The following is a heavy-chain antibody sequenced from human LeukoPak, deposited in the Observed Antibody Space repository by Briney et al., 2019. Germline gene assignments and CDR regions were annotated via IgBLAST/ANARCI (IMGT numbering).Heavy chain of an antibody. CDR3: ARGLGTNYGGYCTGGSCPVY. Sequence: GGSLRLSCVDSAFSVGSNFMSWVRQAPGKGLEWVSVIYTGGSTYSADSVKGRFTISRDYSENTVYLQMNSLRVEDTAVYYCARGLGTNYGGYCTGGSCPVYWGQGTLVTVSS. V-gene: IGHV3-66*01. CDR2: IYTGGST. CDR1: AFSVGSNF. D-gene: IGHD2-15*01. J-gene: IGHJ4*02.